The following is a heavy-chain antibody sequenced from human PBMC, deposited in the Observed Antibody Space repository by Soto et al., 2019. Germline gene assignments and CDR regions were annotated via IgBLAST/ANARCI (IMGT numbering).Heavy chain of an antibody. CDR1: GNTFIRYA. J-gene: IGHJ1*01. CDR2: ITPIFGNA. Sequence: QVQLVQSGAEVKEPGSSVKVSCTASGNTFIRYALSWVRQAPGQGFEWMGGITPIFGNADYAQKFMGRLTITADPTTSTAYMELTGLRSDDTAVYYCARLDSGSLQDRSGFWCHWGQGTLVIVTS. D-gene: IGHD6-25*01. V-gene: IGHV1-69*01. CDR3: ARLDSGSLQDRSGFWCH.